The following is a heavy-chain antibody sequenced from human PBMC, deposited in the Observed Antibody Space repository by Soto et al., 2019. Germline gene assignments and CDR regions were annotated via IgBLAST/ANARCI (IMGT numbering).Heavy chain of an antibody. Sequence: SVKVSCKASGCTFSSNSISWVRQAPGQGLEWMGGIIPIFGTANYAQKFQGRVTITADESTSTAYMELSSLRSEDTAVYYCAIEYSSSPPYYPIGYWGQGTLVTVS. D-gene: IGHD6-6*01. CDR2: IIPIFGTA. J-gene: IGHJ4*02. CDR1: GCTFSSNS. CDR3: AIEYSSSPPYYPIGY. V-gene: IGHV1-69*13.